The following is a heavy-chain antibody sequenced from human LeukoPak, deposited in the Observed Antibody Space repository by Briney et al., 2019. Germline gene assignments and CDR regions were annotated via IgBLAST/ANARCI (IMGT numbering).Heavy chain of an antibody. CDR3: ARSYYGGNSETLDY. CDR2: INPNSGGT. D-gene: IGHD4-23*01. Sequence: GASVKVSCKASGYTFTSYYMHWVRQAPGQGLEWMGWINPNSGGTNYAQKFQGRVTMTRDTSISTAYMELSRLRSDDTAVYYCARSYYGGNSETLDYWGQGTLVTVSS. V-gene: IGHV1-2*02. CDR1: GYTFTSYY. J-gene: IGHJ4*02.